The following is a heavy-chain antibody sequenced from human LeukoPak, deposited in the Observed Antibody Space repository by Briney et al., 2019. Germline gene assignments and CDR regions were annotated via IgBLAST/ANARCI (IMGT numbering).Heavy chain of an antibody. V-gene: IGHV4-31*03. D-gene: IGHD2-2*01. Sequence: SETLSLTCTVSGGSISSGGYYWTWIRQHPGKGLEWIGYVYYSGSTYYNPSLKSRVTISVDTSENQFSLKLSSVTAADTAVYYCARTYCSSISCYHYFDYWGQGTLSPSPQ. CDR2: VYYSGST. CDR1: GGSISSGGYY. J-gene: IGHJ4*02. CDR3: ARTYCSSISCYHYFDY.